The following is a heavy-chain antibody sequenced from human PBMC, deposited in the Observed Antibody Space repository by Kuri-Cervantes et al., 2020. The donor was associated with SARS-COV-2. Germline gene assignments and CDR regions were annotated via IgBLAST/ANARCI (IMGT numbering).Heavy chain of an antibody. CDR2: IKQDGSEK. Sequence: LSLTCAASGFTFSGYWMSWVRQAPGKGLEWVANIKQDGSEKYYVDSVKGRFTISRDNAKNSLYLQMNSLRAEDTAVYYCARGELGISDYWGQGTLVTVSS. D-gene: IGHD7-27*01. CDR3: ARGELGISDY. J-gene: IGHJ4*02. CDR1: GFTFSGYW. V-gene: IGHV3-7*01.